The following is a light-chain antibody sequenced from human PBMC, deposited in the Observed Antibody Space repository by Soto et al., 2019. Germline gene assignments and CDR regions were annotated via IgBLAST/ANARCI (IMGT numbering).Light chain of an antibody. CDR3: QVWDNSSDHPV. J-gene: IGLJ3*02. Sequence: SYELTQPPSVSVDPGKTARITCGGDTIGSKSVHWYQQKPGQAPVLVINYDSDRPSGIPERFSGSNSGDTATLTISRVEAGDEADYYCQVWDNSSDHPVFGGGTKLTVL. V-gene: IGLV3-21*04. CDR1: TIGSKS. CDR2: YDS.